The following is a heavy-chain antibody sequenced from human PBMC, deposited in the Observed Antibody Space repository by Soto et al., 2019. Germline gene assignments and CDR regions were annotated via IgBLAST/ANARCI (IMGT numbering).Heavy chain of an antibody. CDR3: ARLRIATNNYKWFDP. Sequence: PSETVSLTCSVSGAAPNSGNYYWSWIRQVPGKGLEWIGHIYVTGAVDYNPSLRDRITISQDTSERQFSLNLRLVTAADTAVYYCARLRIATNNYKWFDPWGQGTLVTVSS. J-gene: IGHJ5*02. V-gene: IGHV4-31*03. CDR1: GAAPNSGNYY. D-gene: IGHD2-21*01. CDR2: IYVTGAV.